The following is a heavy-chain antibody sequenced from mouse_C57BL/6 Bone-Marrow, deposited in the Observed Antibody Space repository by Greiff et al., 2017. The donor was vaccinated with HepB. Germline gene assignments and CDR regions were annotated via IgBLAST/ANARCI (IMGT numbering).Heavy chain of an antibody. CDR2: INPNNGGT. D-gene: IGHD4-1*02. CDR3: APTGSRGY. V-gene: IGHV1-26*01. Sequence: VQLQQSGPELVKPGASVKISCKASGYTFTDYYMNWVKQSHGKSLEWIGDINPNNGGTSYNQKFKGKATLTVDKSSSTAYMELRSLTSEDSAVYYCAPTGSRGYWGQGTTLTVSS. J-gene: IGHJ2*01. CDR1: GYTFTDYY.